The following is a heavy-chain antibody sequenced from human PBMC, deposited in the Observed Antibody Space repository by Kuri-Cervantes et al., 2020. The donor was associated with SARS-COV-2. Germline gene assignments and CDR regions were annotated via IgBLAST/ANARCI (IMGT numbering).Heavy chain of an antibody. CDR1: GGSFSGYY. CDR2: INHSGST. V-gene: IGHV4-34*01. J-gene: IGHJ4*02. Sequence: SETLSLTCAVYGGSFSGYYWSWIRQPPGKGLEWIGEINHSGSTNYNPSLKSRVTISVDTSKNQFSLKLSSVTAADTAVYYCARAPASRWLQLPDYWGQGTLVTVSS. D-gene: IGHD5-24*01. CDR3: ARAPASRWLQLPDY.